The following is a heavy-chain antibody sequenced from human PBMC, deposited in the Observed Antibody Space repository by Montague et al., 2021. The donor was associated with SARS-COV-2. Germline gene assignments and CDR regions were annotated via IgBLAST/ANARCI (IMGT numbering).Heavy chain of an antibody. J-gene: IGHJ4*02. CDR3: ARDLNEYSSSGGFDY. CDR2: IYYSGST. V-gene: IGHV4-39*07. D-gene: IGHD6-6*01. Sequence: SETLSLTCTVSGGSISSSSYYWGWIRRPPGKGLEWIGSIYYSGSTYYNPSLKSRVTISVDTSKNQFSLKLSSVTAADTAVYYCARDLNEYSSSGGFDYWGQGTLVTVSS. CDR1: GGSISSSSYY.